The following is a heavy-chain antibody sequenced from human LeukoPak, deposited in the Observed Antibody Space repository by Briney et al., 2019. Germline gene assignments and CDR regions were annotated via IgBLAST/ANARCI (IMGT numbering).Heavy chain of an antibody. J-gene: IGHJ4*02. V-gene: IGHV4-34*01. CDR2: INHGGGT. CDR3: ARHRFAGYLFDY. Sequence: SETLSLTCAVYGGSFSDYYWSWIRQAPGGGLEWIGEINHGGGTKYNPSLKSRLTISVDTSKNQFSLNLSSVTAADTAMYYCARHRFAGYLFDYWSQGTLVTVS. CDR1: GGSFSDYY. D-gene: IGHD5-12*01.